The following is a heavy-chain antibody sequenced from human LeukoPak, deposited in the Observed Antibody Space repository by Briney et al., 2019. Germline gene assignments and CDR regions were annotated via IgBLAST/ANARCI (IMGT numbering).Heavy chain of an antibody. CDR2: IYHSGST. J-gene: IGHJ4*02. CDR1: GYSISSGYY. CDR3: ARELTGDQPPARFANYFDY. Sequence: PSETLSLTCAVSGYSISSGYYWGWIRQPPGKGLEWIGSIYHSGSTYYNPSLTSRVTISVDTSKNQFSLKLSSVTAADTAVYYCARELTGDQPPARFANYFDYWGQGTLVTVSS. D-gene: IGHD7-27*01. V-gene: IGHV4-38-2*01.